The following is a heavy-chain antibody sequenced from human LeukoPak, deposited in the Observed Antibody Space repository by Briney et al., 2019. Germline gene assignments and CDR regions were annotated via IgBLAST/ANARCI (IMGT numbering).Heavy chain of an antibody. CDR1: GFTFSNYA. D-gene: IGHD3-9*01. CDR3: AKWGDYDGLTGYYVSDY. Sequence: GASLRLSCAASGFTFSNYAMSRVRQAPGKGLEWVSAIVGSGGATYYADSVKGRFTISRDNSKNTLYLQMSTLRAEDTAVYFCAKWGDYDGLTGYYVSDYWGQGTLVTVSS. CDR2: IVGSGGAT. J-gene: IGHJ4*02. V-gene: IGHV3-23*01.